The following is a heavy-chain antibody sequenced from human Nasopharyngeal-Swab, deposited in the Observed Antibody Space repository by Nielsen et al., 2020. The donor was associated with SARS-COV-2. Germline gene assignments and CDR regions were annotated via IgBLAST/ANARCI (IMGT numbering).Heavy chain of an antibody. D-gene: IGHD3-22*01. Sequence: WIRQPPGKGLEWVAVIWYDGSNKYYADSVKGRFTISRDNSKNTLYLQMNSLRAEDTAVYYCARGNYYDSSGYYYVAFDIWGQGTMVTVS. J-gene: IGHJ3*02. CDR3: ARGNYYDSSGYYYVAFDI. CDR2: IWYDGSNK. V-gene: IGHV3-33*01.